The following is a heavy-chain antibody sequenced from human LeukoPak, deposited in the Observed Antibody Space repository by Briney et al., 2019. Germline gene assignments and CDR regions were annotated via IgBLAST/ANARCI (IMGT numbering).Heavy chain of an antibody. CDR2: IIPIFGTA. CDR1: GGPFSSYA. V-gene: IGHV1-69*05. Sequence: KISCKASGGPFSSYAISWVRQAPGQGLEWMGGIIPIFGTANYAQKFQGRVTITTDESTSTAYMELSSLRSEDTAVYYCARDKGDSSSWYPQELDYWGQGTLVTVSS. J-gene: IGHJ4*02. D-gene: IGHD6-13*01. CDR3: ARDKGDSSSWYPQELDY.